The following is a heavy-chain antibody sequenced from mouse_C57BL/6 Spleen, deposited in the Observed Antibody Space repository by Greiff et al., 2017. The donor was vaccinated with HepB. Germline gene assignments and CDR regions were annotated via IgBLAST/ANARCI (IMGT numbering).Heavy chain of an antibody. CDR3: ARYNWDDYYAMDY. Sequence: QVQLKQPGAELVRPGSSVKLSCKASGYTFTSYWMDWVKQRPGQGLEWIGNIYPSDSETHYNQKFKDKATLTVDKSSSTAYMQLSSLTSEDSAVYYCARYNWDDYYAMDYWGQGTSVTVSS. CDR2: IYPSDSET. CDR1: GYTFTSYW. J-gene: IGHJ4*01. V-gene: IGHV1-61*01. D-gene: IGHD4-1*02.